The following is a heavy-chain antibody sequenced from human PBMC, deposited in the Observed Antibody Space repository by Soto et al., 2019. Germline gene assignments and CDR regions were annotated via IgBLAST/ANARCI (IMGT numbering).Heavy chain of an antibody. J-gene: IGHJ5*02. Sequence: PSETLSLTCTVSGGSVSSGSYYWSWIRQPPGKGLEWIGYIYYSGSTNYNPSLKSRVTISVDTSKNQFSLKLSSVTAADTAVYYCASGIAAAGGLDPWGQGTLVTVS. CDR2: IYYSGST. CDR1: GGSVSSGSYY. CDR3: ASGIAAAGGLDP. D-gene: IGHD6-13*01. V-gene: IGHV4-61*01.